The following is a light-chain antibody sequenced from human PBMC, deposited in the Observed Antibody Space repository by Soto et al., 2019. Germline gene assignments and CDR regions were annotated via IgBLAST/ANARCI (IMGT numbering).Light chain of an antibody. CDR3: QEYDNWPLWT. Sequence: EIVLTQSPATLSVSPGERATLSCRASQSVSSNLAWYQQKPGQAPRLLIYGASTRATGVPARFSGSGSGTEFTLTINSLQSEDFALYYCQEYDNWPLWTFGQGPRCIS. CDR2: GAS. V-gene: IGKV3-15*01. J-gene: IGKJ1*01. CDR1: QSVSSN.